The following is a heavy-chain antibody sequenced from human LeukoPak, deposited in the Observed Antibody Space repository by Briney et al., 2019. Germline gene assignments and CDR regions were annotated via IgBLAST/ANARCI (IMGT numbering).Heavy chain of an antibody. Sequence: PSETLSLTCTVSGGSISSYYWSWIRQPAGKGLEWIGRIYTSGSTNYNPSLKSRVTMSVDTSKNQFSLKLSSVTAADTAVYYCARVRVSGSYLYYFDYWGQGTLVTVSS. CDR3: ARVRVSGSYLYYFDY. CDR2: IYTSGST. D-gene: IGHD1-26*01. CDR1: GGSISSYY. J-gene: IGHJ4*02. V-gene: IGHV4-4*07.